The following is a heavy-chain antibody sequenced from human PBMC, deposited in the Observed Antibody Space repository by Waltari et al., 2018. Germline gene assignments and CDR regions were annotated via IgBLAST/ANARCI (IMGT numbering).Heavy chain of an antibody. Sequence: QVQLVQSGAEVKKPGSSVKVSCKASGGTFSSYAISWVRQAPGQGLEWMGRIIPLLGTANYEQKLQGRVTITADKSTSTAYMELSSLRSEDTAVYYCAQGAPITMVQGVIINWGQGTLVTVSS. CDR1: GGTFSSYA. CDR2: IIPLLGTA. V-gene: IGHV1-69*08. CDR3: AQGAPITMVQGVIIN. J-gene: IGHJ4*02. D-gene: IGHD3-10*01.